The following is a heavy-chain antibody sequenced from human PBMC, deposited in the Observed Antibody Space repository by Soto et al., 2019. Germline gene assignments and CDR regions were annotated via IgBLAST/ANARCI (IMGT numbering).Heavy chain of an antibody. D-gene: IGHD1-1*01. Sequence: QVQLQESGPGLLKPSQTLSLTCTVSGGSISRGGYFWSWIRQHPGKGLEWIGYIYYIGSTYYNPSLKSRVTISLDPSKSQFSLKLSSVTAADTAVYYCARTGLNFDYWGQGTLLTVSS. J-gene: IGHJ4*02. CDR2: IYYIGST. CDR3: ARTGLNFDY. CDR1: GGSISRGGYF. V-gene: IGHV4-31*03.